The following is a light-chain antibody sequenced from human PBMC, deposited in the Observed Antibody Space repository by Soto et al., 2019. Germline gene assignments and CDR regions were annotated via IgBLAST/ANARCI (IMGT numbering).Light chain of an antibody. CDR1: SSDIGDYDY. V-gene: IGLV2-14*01. Sequence: QSALTQPASVSGSPGQSITISCTGTSSDIGDYDYVSWYQQRPGRAPKLMIYEVLYRPSGVSNRFSGSKSGNTASLTISGLQAEDEADYYCCSYTRTSNHYFFGSGTKVTVL. CDR3: CSYTRTSNHYF. CDR2: EVL. J-gene: IGLJ1*01.